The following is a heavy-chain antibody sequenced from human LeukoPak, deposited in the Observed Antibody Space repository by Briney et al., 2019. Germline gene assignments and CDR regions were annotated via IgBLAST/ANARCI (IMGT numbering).Heavy chain of an antibody. D-gene: IGHD6-13*01. CDR2: IVGSSST. J-gene: IGHJ4*02. V-gene: IGHV3-21*01. CDR3: ARIGAGSSRDY. Sequence: GGSLRLSCAASGFTFSNFAMTWVRQAPAKGLEWVSSIVGSSSTYYADSLKGRFTISRDNAKNSLYLQMSSLRAEDTAVYYCARIGAGSSRDYWGQGTLVTVSS. CDR1: GFTFSNFA.